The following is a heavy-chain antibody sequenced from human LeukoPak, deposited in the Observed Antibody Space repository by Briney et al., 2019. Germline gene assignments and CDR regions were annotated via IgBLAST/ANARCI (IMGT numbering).Heavy chain of an antibody. V-gene: IGHV1-69*05. D-gene: IGHD1-14*01. CDR2: IIPIFGTA. J-gene: IGHJ6*03. CDR3: AVSYVPRPLMDV. Sequence: GASVKVSCKGSGGTFSSYAISWVRQAPGQGLEWMGGIIPIFGTANYAQKFQGRVTITTDESTSTAYMELSSLRSEDTAVYYCAVSYVPRPLMDVWGKGTTVTVSS. CDR1: GGTFSSYA.